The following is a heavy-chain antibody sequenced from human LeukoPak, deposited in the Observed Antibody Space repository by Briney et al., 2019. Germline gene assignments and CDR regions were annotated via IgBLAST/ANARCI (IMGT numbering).Heavy chain of an antibody. CDR1: GGSISNYY. D-gene: IGHD3-10*01. Sequence: PSETLSLTCTVSGGSISNYYWGWIRQPPGKGLEWIGSIYYSGSTYYNPSLKSRVTISVDTSKNQFSLKLSSVTAADTAVYYCARVELYVGMDVWGQGTTVTVSS. V-gene: IGHV4-39*07. CDR2: IYYSGST. J-gene: IGHJ6*02. CDR3: ARVELYVGMDV.